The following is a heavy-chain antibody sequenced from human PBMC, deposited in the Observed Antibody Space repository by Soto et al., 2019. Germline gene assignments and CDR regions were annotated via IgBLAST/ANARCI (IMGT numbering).Heavy chain of an antibody. J-gene: IGHJ6*02. D-gene: IGHD2-15*01. CDR1: GYTFPSYD. CDR2: MNRNSGNT. Sequence: ASVTVSCKASGYTFPSYDINWVRQATGQELEWMGWMNRNSGNTGYAQKFQGRVTMTRNTSISTAYMELSSLRSEDTAVYYCARGRGSWPYYYYYYGMDVWGQGTTVTVSS. V-gene: IGHV1-8*01. CDR3: ARGRGSWPYYYYYYGMDV.